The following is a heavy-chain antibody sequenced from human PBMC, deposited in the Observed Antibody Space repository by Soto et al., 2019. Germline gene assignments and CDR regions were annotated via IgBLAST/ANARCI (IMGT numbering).Heavy chain of an antibody. CDR1: GGSISTGGYS. V-gene: IGHV4-30-2*01. CDR2: IYHSGST. CDR3: AIGITATGGYYFDY. Sequence: PSETLSLTCAVSGGSISTGGYSWSWIRQPPGKGLEWIGYIYHSGSTYYNPSLKSRVTISVDRSKNQFSLKLSSVTAADTAVYYCAIGITATGGYYFDYWGQGTLVTVSS. D-gene: IGHD1-20*01. J-gene: IGHJ4*02.